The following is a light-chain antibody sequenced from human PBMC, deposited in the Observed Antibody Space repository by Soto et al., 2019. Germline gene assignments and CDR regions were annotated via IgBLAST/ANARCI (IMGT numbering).Light chain of an antibody. CDR2: GAS. CDR3: QQYGSSPPNT. V-gene: IGKV3-20*01. Sequence: EIVLTQSPGTLSMSPGERATLSCRASQSVSSSYLAWYQQKPGQAPRLLIYGASSRATGIPDRFSGSGSGTDFTLTISRLEPADFEVYYWQQYGSSPPNTCGRGTKLEIK. CDR1: QSVSSSY. J-gene: IGKJ2*01.